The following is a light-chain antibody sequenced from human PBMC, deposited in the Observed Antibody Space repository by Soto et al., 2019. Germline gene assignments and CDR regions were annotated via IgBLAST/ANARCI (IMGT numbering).Light chain of an antibody. V-gene: IGLV2-14*01. CDR1: SGDIGSYNR. CDR3: SSYTNINTRACV. J-gene: IGLJ1*01. Sequence: ALTHPASVSGSPGQSITISCTGTSGDIGSYNRVSWYQQHPGKAPKLIIYEVTDRPSGVSNRFSGSKSGNTASLTISGLQAEDEAEYYCSSYTNINTRACVFGTGTKVTVL. CDR2: EVT.